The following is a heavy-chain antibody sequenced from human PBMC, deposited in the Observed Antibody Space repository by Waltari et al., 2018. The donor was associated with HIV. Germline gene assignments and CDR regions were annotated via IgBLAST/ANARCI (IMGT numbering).Heavy chain of an antibody. V-gene: IGHV3-49*04. Sequence: VHGGRSLRLSCPASGFTVGDYAMSCVRHAPGKGREWVGFIRSKAYGGTTEYAASVKGRFTISRDDSKSIAYLQMNSLKTEDTAVYYCTREARYYYYGMDVWGQGTTVTVSS. J-gene: IGHJ6*02. CDR3: TREARYYYYGMDV. CDR1: GFTVGDYA. CDR2: IRSKAYGGTT.